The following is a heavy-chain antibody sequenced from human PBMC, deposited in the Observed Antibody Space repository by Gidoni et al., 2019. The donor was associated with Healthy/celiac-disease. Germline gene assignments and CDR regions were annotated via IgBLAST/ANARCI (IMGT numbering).Heavy chain of an antibody. CDR1: GFTFSSYA. J-gene: IGHJ6*03. CDR2: ISGSGGST. CDR3: ANMGANEPYYYYYMDV. V-gene: IGHV3-23*01. Sequence: EVQLLESGGGLVQPGGSLRLSCAASGFTFSSYAMSWVRQAPGKGLEWVSAISGSGGSTYYADSVKGRFTISRDNSKNTLYLQMNSLRAEDTAVYYCANMGANEPYYYYYMDVWGKGTTVTVSS. D-gene: IGHD2-8*01.